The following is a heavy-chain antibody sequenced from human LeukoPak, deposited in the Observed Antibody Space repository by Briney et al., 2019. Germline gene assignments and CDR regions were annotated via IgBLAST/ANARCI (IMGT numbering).Heavy chain of an antibody. V-gene: IGHV4-59*01. CDR3: ARGRRIAARSGFDY. J-gene: IGHJ4*02. CDR1: GGSISSYY. CDR2: IYYSGST. Sequence: SEALSLTCTVSGGSISSYYWSWIRQPPGRGLEWIGYIYYSGSTNYNPSLKSRVTISVDTSKNQFSLKLSSVTAADTAVYYCARGRRIAARSGFDYWGQGTLVTVSS. D-gene: IGHD6-6*01.